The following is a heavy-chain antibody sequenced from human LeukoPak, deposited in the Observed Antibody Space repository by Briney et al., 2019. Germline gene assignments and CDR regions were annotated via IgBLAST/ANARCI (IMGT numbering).Heavy chain of an antibody. CDR2: FYSTGST. Sequence: SETLLLTCTVSGGSISSYYWSWIRQPAGKGLERVGRFYSTGSTNYNPSLKSRVTMSVDTSKNQFSLRLRSVTAADTAVYYCARQIASAGTAGFDFWGQGAPVTVSS. D-gene: IGHD6-13*01. V-gene: IGHV4-4*07. CDR1: GGSISSYY. J-gene: IGHJ4*02. CDR3: ARQIASAGTAGFDF.